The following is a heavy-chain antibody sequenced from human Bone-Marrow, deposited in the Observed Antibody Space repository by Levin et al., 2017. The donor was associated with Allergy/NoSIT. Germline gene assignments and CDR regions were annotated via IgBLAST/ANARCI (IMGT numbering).Heavy chain of an antibody. CDR1: GGSISSGDYY. CDR3: AIESPYCSSTSCDSNWFDP. D-gene: IGHD2-2*01. J-gene: IGHJ5*02. CDR2: IYYSGST. Sequence: SQTLSLTCTVSGGSISSGDYYWSWIRQPPGKGLEWIGYIYYSGSTYYNPSLKSRVTISVDTSKNQFSLKLSSVTAADTAVYYCAIESPYCSSTSCDSNWFDPWGQGTLVTVSS. V-gene: IGHV4-30-4*01.